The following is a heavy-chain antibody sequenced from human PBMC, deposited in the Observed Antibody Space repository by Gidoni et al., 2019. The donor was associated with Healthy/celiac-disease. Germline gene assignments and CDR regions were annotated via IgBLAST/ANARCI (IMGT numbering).Heavy chain of an antibody. CDR2: ISGSGGST. V-gene: IGHV3-23*01. CDR3: AKDYGGIVVVPAAIEY. CDR1: GFTFSSSA. D-gene: IGHD2-2*01. Sequence: EVQLLESGGGLVQPGGSLRLSCAASGFTFSSSAMGWVRQAPGKGLEWVSAISGSGGSTYYADSVKGRFTISRDNSKNTLYLQMNSLRAEDTAVYYCAKDYGGIVVVPAAIEYWGQGTLVTVSS. J-gene: IGHJ4*02.